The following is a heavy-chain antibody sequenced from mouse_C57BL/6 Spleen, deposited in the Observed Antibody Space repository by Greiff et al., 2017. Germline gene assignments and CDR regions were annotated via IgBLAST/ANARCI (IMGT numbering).Heavy chain of an antibody. J-gene: IGHJ4*01. D-gene: IGHD2-2*01. CDR3: ARGPIYGYDDYYAMDY. CDR1: GFTFSDYY. CDR2: INYDGSST. Sequence: DVKLVESEGGLVQPGSSMKLSCTASGFTFSDYYMAWVRQVPEKGLEWVANINYDGSSTYYLDSLKSRFIISRDNAKNILYLQMSSLKSEDTATYYCARGPIYGYDDYYAMDYWGQGTSVTVSS. V-gene: IGHV5-16*01.